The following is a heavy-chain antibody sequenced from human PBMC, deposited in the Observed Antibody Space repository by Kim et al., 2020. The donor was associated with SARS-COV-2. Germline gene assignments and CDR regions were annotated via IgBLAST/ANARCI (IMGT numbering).Heavy chain of an antibody. CDR3: ARDYGSGGQTAYYGMDV. Sequence: SVKVSCKASGGTFSSYAISWVRQAPGQGLEWMGGIIPIFGTANYAQKFQGRVTITADESTSTAYMELSSLRSEDTAVYYCARDYGSGGQTAYYGMDVWGQGTTVTVSS. D-gene: IGHD3-10*01. CDR1: GGTFSSYA. J-gene: IGHJ6*02. CDR2: IIPIFGTA. V-gene: IGHV1-69*13.